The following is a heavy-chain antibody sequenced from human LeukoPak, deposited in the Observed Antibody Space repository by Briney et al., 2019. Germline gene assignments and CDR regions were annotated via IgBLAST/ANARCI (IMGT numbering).Heavy chain of an antibody. CDR2: ISVDGDTT. D-gene: IGHD6-19*01. V-gene: IGHV3-23*01. J-gene: IGHJ4*02. Sequence: PGGSLRLSCAVSGFSISSYGMSWVRQPPGKGLEWISAISVDGDTTYYADSVKGRFIISRDNSENTLYLQMNSLRAEDTAAYYCAQGYSSGWFPNWGQGSLVSVSS. CDR3: AQGYSSGWFPN. CDR1: GFSISSYG.